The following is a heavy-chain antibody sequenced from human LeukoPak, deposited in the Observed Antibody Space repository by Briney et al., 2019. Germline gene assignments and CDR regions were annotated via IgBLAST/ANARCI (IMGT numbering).Heavy chain of an antibody. CDR1: GGTFSSYA. D-gene: IGHD5-18*01. V-gene: IGHV1-69*13. Sequence: SVKVSCKASGGTFSSYAISCVRQAPGQALEWMGGIIPIFGTANYAQKFQCRVTITAAESTSTAYMELSSLRSEDTAVYYCARPSYGDLYYYYYMDVWGKGTTVSVCS. CDR2: IIPIFGTA. J-gene: IGHJ6*03. CDR3: ARPSYGDLYYYYYMDV.